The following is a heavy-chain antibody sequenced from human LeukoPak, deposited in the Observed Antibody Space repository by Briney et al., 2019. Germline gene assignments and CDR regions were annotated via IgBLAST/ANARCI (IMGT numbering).Heavy chain of an antibody. Sequence: SVKVSCKASGGTFSSYTISWVRQAPGQGLEWMGGIIPIFGTANYAQKFQGRVTITADESTSTAYMELSSLRSEDTAVYYCARDCSSTSCSRDYWGQGTLVTVSS. CDR1: GGTFSSYT. CDR3: ARDCSSTSCSRDY. V-gene: IGHV1-69*01. CDR2: IIPIFGTA. D-gene: IGHD2-2*01. J-gene: IGHJ4*02.